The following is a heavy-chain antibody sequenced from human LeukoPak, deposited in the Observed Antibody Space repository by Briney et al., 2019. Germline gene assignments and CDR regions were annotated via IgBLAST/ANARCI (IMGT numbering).Heavy chain of an antibody. CDR2: INPNSGGT. J-gene: IGHJ3*02. CDR1: GYTFTGYY. V-gene: IGHV1-2*02. D-gene: IGHD6-13*01. CDR3: AREGSIAAAGSHAFDI. Sequence: GASVKVSCKASGYTFTGYYMHWVRQAPGQGLEWMGWINPNSGGTNYVQKFQGRVTMTRDTSISTAYMELSRLRSDDTAVYYCAREGSIAAAGSHAFDIWGQGTMVTVSS.